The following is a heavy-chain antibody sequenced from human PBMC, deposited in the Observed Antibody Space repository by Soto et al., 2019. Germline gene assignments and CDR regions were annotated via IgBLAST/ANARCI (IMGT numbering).Heavy chain of an antibody. CDR2: ISVSGSGT. D-gene: IGHD5-12*01. CDR1: GLTFSSYP. V-gene: IGHV3-23*01. J-gene: IGHJ4*02. CDR3: AKSPLYDGRVKCYFDY. Sequence: TGGSLRLSCGASGLTFSSYPVSWVRQAPGRGLEWVSAISVSGSGTYYADSVKGRFTISRDNSKNTLYLRMNSLRVEDTAVYYCAKSPLYDGRVKCYFDYWGRGTLVTVAS.